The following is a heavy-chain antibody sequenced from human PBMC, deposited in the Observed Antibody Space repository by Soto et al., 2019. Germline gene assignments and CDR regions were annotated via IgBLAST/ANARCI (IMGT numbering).Heavy chain of an antibody. Sequence: AGGSLRLSCTASGSTFGDYAMSWVRQAPGKGLEWVGFIRSKAYGGTTEYAASVKGRFTISRDDSKSIAYLQMNSLKTEDTAVYYCTRPDSSREYFQHWGQGTLVTVSS. V-gene: IGHV3-49*04. CDR2: IRSKAYGGTT. CDR1: GSTFGDYA. J-gene: IGHJ1*01. D-gene: IGHD6-13*01. CDR3: TRPDSSREYFQH.